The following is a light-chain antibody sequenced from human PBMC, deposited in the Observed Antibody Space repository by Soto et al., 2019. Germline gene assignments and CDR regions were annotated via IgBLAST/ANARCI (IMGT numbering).Light chain of an antibody. V-gene: IGKV1-39*01. J-gene: IGKJ1*01. Sequence: QLTQSPSSLSASVGDRVTITCRASQTVSRYLNWYQQKSGTAPKLLIYAASTLHTGVPSRFSGRGSGTDFTLTINNLQREDFADYFCQQTYSNLWTFGQGTKVDIK. CDR2: AAS. CDR1: QTVSRY. CDR3: QQTYSNLWT.